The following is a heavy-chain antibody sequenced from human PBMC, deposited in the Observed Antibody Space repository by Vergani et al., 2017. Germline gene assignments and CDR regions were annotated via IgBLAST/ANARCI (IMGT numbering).Heavy chain of an antibody. Sequence: QLQLQESGPGLVKPSETLSLTCTVSGGSISSSSYYWGWIRQPPGKGLAWIGSIYYSGSTYYNPSLKSRVTISVDTSKNQFSLKLSSVTAADTAVYYCARHLAYCGGDCYPYYYGMDVWGQGTTVTVSS. CDR2: IYYSGST. CDR3: ARHLAYCGGDCYPYYYGMDV. CDR1: GGSISSSSYY. J-gene: IGHJ6*02. V-gene: IGHV4-39*01. D-gene: IGHD2-21*02.